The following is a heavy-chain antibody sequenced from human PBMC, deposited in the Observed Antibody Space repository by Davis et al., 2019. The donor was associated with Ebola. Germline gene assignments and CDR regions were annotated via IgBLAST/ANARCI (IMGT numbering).Heavy chain of an antibody. CDR3: AKDVEVVGGQLWLLAGMDV. D-gene: IGHD5-18*01. CDR1: GFTLSYYD. V-gene: IGHV3-13*01. J-gene: IGHJ6*02. Sequence: GGSLRLSCAASGFTLSYYDFHWVRQFPGEGLEWVSAIGRADDTYYAGSVKGRFTISRDNAKNSLYLQMNSLRAEDTAVYYCAKDVEVVGGQLWLLAGMDVWGQGTTVTVSS. CDR2: IGRADDT.